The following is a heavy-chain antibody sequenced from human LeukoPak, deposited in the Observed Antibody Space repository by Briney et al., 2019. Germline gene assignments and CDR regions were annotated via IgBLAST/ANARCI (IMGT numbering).Heavy chain of an antibody. V-gene: IGHV1-69*06. Sequence: ASVKVSCKASGGPFSSYAISWVRQAPGQGLEWMGGIIPIFGTANYAQKFQGRVTITADKSTSTAYMELSSLRSEDTAVYYCARARAVDTAMVPDYWGQGTLVAVSS. CDR2: IIPIFGTA. CDR3: ARARAVDTAMVPDY. J-gene: IGHJ4*02. D-gene: IGHD5-18*01. CDR1: GGPFSSYA.